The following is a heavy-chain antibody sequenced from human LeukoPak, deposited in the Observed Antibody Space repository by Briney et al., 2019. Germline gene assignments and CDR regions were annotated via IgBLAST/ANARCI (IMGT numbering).Heavy chain of an antibody. D-gene: IGHD3-10*01. CDR1: GFTFSSYW. J-gene: IGHJ6*03. Sequence: GGSLRLSCAAPGFTFSSYWMSWVRQAPGKGLEWVANIKQDGSEKYYVDSVKGRFTISRDNAKNSLYLQMNSLRAEDTAVYYCAKIYGSGSLYYYYYYMDVWGKGTTVTVSS. CDR3: AKIYGSGSLYYYYYYMDV. V-gene: IGHV3-7*01. CDR2: IKQDGSEK.